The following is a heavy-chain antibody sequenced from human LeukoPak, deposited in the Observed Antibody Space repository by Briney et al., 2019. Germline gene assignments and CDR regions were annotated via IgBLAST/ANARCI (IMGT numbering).Heavy chain of an antibody. J-gene: IGHJ6*03. CDR3: ARRLDYYYYMDV. Sequence: ASVKVSCKASGYTFTSYGINWLRQAPGQGLEWMGWISAYNGNTNYAQKLQGRVTMTTDTSTSTAYMELRSLRSDDTAVYYCARRLDYYYYMDVWGKGTTVTVSS. CDR2: ISAYNGNT. D-gene: IGHD2-21*01. CDR1: GYTFTSYG. V-gene: IGHV1-18*01.